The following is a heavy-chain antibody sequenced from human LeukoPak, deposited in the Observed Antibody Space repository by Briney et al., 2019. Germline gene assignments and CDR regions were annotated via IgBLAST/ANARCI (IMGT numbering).Heavy chain of an antibody. V-gene: IGHV3-48*03. D-gene: IGHD3-10*02. CDR3: AELGITMIGGV. J-gene: IGHJ6*03. CDR1: GFTFDDYG. Sequence: PGGALRLSCAASGFTFDDYGMSWVRQAPGKGLEWVSYISSSGSTIYYADSVKGRFNISRDNAKNSLYLQMNSLRAEDTAVYYCAELGITMIGGVGGKGTTVTIS. CDR2: ISSSGSTI.